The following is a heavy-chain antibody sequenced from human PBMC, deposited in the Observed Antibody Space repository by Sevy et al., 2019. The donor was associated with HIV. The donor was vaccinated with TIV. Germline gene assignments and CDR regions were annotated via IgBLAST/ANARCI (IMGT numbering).Heavy chain of an antibody. CDR3: ARSRLTTVTANPFDY. CDR1: GGTFSSYA. CDR2: IIPIFGTA. Sequence: ASVKVSCKASGGTFSSYAISWVRQAPGQGLEWMGGIIPIFGTANYAQKFQGRVTITADESTSTAYMELSSLRSEDTAVYYCARSRLTTVTANPFDYWGQGTLVTVSS. J-gene: IGHJ4*02. D-gene: IGHD4-17*01. V-gene: IGHV1-69*13.